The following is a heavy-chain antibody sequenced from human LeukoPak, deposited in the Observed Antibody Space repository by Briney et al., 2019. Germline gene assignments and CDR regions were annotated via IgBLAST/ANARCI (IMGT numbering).Heavy chain of an antibody. Sequence: SQTLSLTCTVSGGSFSSADHYWSWIRQPPGKGLEWIGYIYYSGSTNYNPSLKSRVTISVDTSKNQFSLKLSSVTAADTAVYYCARRGDDCSSTSCYYYGGYNWFDPWGQGTLVTVSS. J-gene: IGHJ5*02. CDR1: GGSFSSADHY. D-gene: IGHD2-2*01. V-gene: IGHV4-61*08. CDR2: IYYSGST. CDR3: ARRGDDCSSTSCYYYGGYNWFDP.